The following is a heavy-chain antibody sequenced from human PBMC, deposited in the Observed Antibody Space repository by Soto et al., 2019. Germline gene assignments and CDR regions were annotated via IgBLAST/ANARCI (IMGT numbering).Heavy chain of an antibody. J-gene: IGHJ4*02. V-gene: IGHV5-51*01. CDR1: GYSFTNSC. Sequence: PGESLKISCKASGYSFTNSCIGWVLQMPGKGLEWMGIIYPGDSDTRYSPSFQGQVTISADKSISTAYLQWSSLKASDSTMYYCARSKSSGSYYDYWGQRTLVTVSS. D-gene: IGHD1-26*01. CDR2: IYPGDSDT. CDR3: ARSKSSGSYYDY.